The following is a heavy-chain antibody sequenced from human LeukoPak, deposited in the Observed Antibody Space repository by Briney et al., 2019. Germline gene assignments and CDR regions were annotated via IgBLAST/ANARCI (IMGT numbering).Heavy chain of an antibody. Sequence: PGGSLRLSCATSGFRFSNHWMSWVRQAPGKGLEWVSSISSSSSYIYYADSVKGRFTISRDNAKNSLYLQMNSLRAEDTAVYYCARIGGPAPDIVVVPAASLEGPDYWGQGTLVTVSS. CDR3: ARIGGPAPDIVVVPAASLEGPDY. CDR2: ISSSSSYI. V-gene: IGHV3-21*01. J-gene: IGHJ4*02. CDR1: GFRFSNHW. D-gene: IGHD2-2*01.